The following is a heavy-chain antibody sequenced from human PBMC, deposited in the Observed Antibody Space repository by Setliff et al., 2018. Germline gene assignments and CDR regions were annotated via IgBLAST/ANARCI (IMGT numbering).Heavy chain of an antibody. CDR3: ARNDYGDYGGFDY. Sequence: GESLKISCKGSGYTFTNHWIGWVRQMPGKGLEWMGIIYPGDSDTRYSPSFQGQVTISADKSISTAYLQWRSLKASDSAMYYCARNDYGDYGGFDYWGQGTQVTVSS. D-gene: IGHD4-17*01. CDR2: IYPGDSDT. CDR1: GYTFTNHW. V-gene: IGHV5-51*01. J-gene: IGHJ4*02.